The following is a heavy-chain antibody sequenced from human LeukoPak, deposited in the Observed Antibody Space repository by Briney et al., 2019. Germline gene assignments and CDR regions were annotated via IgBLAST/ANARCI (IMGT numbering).Heavy chain of an antibody. J-gene: IGHJ4*02. CDR2: INPNSGGT. Sequence: ASVKVSCKASGYTFTSYGISWVRQAPGQGLEWMGWINPNSGGTNYAQKFQGRVTMTRDTSISTAYMELSRLRSDDTAVYYCARDINYDFWSGYYRSFYYFDYWGQGTLVTVSS. CDR3: ARDINYDFWSGYYRSFYYFDY. V-gene: IGHV1-2*02. D-gene: IGHD3-3*01. CDR1: GYTFTSYG.